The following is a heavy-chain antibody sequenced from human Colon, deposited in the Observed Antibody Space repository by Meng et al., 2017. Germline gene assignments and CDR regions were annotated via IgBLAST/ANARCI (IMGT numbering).Heavy chain of an antibody. V-gene: IGHV4-4*02. D-gene: IGHD3-22*01. CDR1: GGSISRSDW. J-gene: IGHJ4*02. Sequence: QMQLQESGPGLVKPSGTLSLTCAVSGGSISRSDWWSWVRQPPGKGLEWIGETSHSGSTNYSPSLKSRVTISLDKSKNQLSLKLNSVTAADTAVHYCASSDYYRSDYWGQGTLVTVSS. CDR3: ASSDYYRSDY. CDR2: TSHSGST.